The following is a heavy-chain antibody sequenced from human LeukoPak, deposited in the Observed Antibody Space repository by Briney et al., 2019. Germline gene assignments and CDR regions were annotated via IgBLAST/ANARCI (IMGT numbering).Heavy chain of an antibody. CDR1: GFTFTSSA. CDR2: IVVGSGNT. Sequence: SVKVSCKASGFTFTSSAMQWVRQARGQRLEWIGWIVVGSGNTNYAQKFQERVTITRDMSTSTAYMELSSLRSEDTAVYYCARARRVWGSYPFDYWGQGTLVTVSS. D-gene: IGHD3-16*02. V-gene: IGHV1-58*02. J-gene: IGHJ4*02. CDR3: ARARRVWGSYPFDY.